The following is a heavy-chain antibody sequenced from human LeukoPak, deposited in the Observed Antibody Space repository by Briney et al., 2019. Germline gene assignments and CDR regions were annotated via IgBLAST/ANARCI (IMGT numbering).Heavy chain of an antibody. D-gene: IGHD5/OR15-5a*01. CDR1: GYSISSGYY. Sequence: SETLSLTCTVSGYSISSGYYWGWLRQPPGKGLEWIGIIYHRGNTYYNVSLHSRLTISLDTSNNQFSLNLGSVTAADTAVFYCARLSVSLNAFDMWGQGTMVTVSS. V-gene: IGHV4-38-2*02. CDR2: IYHRGNT. CDR3: ARLSVSLNAFDM. J-gene: IGHJ3*02.